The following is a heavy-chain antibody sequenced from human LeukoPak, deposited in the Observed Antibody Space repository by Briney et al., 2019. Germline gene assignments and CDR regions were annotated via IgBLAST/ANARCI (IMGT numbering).Heavy chain of an antibody. J-gene: IGHJ4*02. V-gene: IGHV1-69*04. D-gene: IGHD6-13*01. CDR3: AKSEDIAAAGYFDY. CDR2: IIPILGIA. Sequence: GASVKVSCKASGGTYSRYAIRWVRQAPGQGLEWMGRIIPILGIANYAQKFQGRVTITADKSTSTAYMELRSLRSDDTGVYYCAKSEDIAAAGYFDYWGQGTLVTVSS. CDR1: GGTYSRYA.